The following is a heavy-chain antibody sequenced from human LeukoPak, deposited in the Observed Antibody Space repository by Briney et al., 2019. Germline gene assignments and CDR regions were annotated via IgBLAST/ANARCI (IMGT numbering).Heavy chain of an antibody. CDR3: ARVRFGELLLFDY. V-gene: IGHV4-59*01. CDR1: GGSISSYY. D-gene: IGHD3-10*01. CDR2: INYSGST. Sequence: SETLSLTCSVSGGSISSYYWSWIRQPPGKRLEWFGYINYSGSTNYNPSLKSRVTISVDTSKNQFSLKLSSVTAADTAVYYCARVRFGELLLFDYWGQGTLVTVSS. J-gene: IGHJ4*02.